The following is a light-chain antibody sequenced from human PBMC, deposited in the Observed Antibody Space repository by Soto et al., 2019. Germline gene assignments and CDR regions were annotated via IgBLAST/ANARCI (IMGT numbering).Light chain of an antibody. CDR3: QQTFRTPHT. CDR2: SAS. V-gene: IGKV1-39*01. J-gene: IGKJ2*01. CDR1: QTISSY. Sequence: DIQMTQSPASLSASVGARVTITCRASQTISSYLNWYQQKAGAAPKLLIYSASTLQSGVPSRFSGSGFGTDYTVTISSLQPADFVVYYCQQTFRTPHTFGQGTKLDIK.